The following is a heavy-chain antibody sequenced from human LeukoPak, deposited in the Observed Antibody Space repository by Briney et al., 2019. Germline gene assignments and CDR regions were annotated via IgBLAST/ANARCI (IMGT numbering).Heavy chain of an antibody. V-gene: IGHV3-30*04. CDR2: ISYDGSNK. Sequence: GGSLRLSSAASGFTFSSYAMHWVRQAPGKGLEWVAVISYDGSNKYYADSVKGRFTISRDNSKNTLYLQMNSLRAEDTAVYYCARRRSGTPDYWGQGTLVTVSS. CDR1: GFTFSSYA. CDR3: ARRRSGTPDY. J-gene: IGHJ4*02. D-gene: IGHD6-13*01.